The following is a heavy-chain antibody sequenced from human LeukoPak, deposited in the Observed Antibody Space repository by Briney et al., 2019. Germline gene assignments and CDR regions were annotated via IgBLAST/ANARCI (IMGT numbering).Heavy chain of an antibody. CDR1: GGSISSYY. D-gene: IGHD3-9*01. Sequence: PSETLSLTCTVSGGSISSYYWSWIRQPPGKGLEWIGYIYYSGSTNYNPSLKSRVTISVDTSKNQFSLKLSSVTAADTAVYYCARRYYDILTGQNWFDPWGQGTLVTVSS. CDR3: ARRYYDILTGQNWFDP. CDR2: IYYSGST. J-gene: IGHJ5*02. V-gene: IGHV4-59*01.